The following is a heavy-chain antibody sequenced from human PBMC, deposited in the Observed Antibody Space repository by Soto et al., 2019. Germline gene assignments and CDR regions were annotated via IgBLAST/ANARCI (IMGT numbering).Heavy chain of an antibody. V-gene: IGHV3-30*18. J-gene: IGHJ1*01. D-gene: IGHD1-26*01. CDR1: GFTFSSYG. CDR2: ISYDGSNK. Sequence: GGSLRLSCAASGFTFSSYGMHWVRQAPGKGLEWVAVISYDGSNKYYADSVKGRFTISRDNSKNTLYLQMNSLRAEDTAVYYCAKDPQGSTTWTGYFQHWGQGTLVTVSS. CDR3: AKDPQGSTTWTGYFQH.